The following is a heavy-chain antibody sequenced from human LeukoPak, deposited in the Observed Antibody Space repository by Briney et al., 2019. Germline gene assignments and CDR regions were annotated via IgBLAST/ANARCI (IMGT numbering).Heavy chain of an antibody. D-gene: IGHD3-10*01. Sequence: GGPLRLSCAASGFTFSSYSMNWVRQAPGKGLEWVSYISSSSSTIYYADSVKGRFTISRDNAKNSLYLQMNSLRAEDTAVYYCARDFHSYYYGSGSPLVWFDPWGQGTLVTVSS. CDR1: GFTFSSYS. V-gene: IGHV3-48*04. J-gene: IGHJ5*02. CDR3: ARDFHSYYYGSGSPLVWFDP. CDR2: ISSSSSTI.